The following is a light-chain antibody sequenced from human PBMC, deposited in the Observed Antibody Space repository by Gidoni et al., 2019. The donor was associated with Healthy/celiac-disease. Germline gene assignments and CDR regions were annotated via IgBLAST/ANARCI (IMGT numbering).Light chain of an antibody. CDR2: DAS. J-gene: IGKJ3*01. Sequence: DIQMTQSPSTLSASVGDRVTISCRASQSISSWLAWYQQKPGKAPKLLIYDASSLESGSPSRFSGSGAGTEFTLTISSLQPDDFATYYCQQYNSYALTFGPGTKVEIK. CDR1: QSISSW. CDR3: QQYNSYALT. V-gene: IGKV1-5*01.